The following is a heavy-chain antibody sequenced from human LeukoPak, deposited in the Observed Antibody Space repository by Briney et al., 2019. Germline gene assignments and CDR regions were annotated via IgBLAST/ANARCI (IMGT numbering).Heavy chain of an antibody. V-gene: IGHV1-69*05. Sequence: ASVKVSCKASGYTFTGYYMHWVRQAPGQGLEWMGGIIPIFGTANYAQKFQGRVTITTDESTSTAYMELSSLRSEDTAVYYCARASKQQLVLDYYYYYYMDVWGKGTTVTVSS. D-gene: IGHD6-13*01. CDR1: GYTFTGYY. CDR2: IIPIFGTA. J-gene: IGHJ6*03. CDR3: ARASKQQLVLDYYYYYYMDV.